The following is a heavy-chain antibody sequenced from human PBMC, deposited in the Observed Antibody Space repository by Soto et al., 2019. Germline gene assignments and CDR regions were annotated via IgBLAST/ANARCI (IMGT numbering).Heavy chain of an antibody. CDR1: GVSMKNFF. D-gene: IGHD3-10*02. CDR2: IPYSGSP. CDR3: AASEVGLISVLGT. V-gene: IGHV4-59*01. J-gene: IGHJ5*02. Sequence: PSETLAITCTFSGVSMKNFFWSWIRQPPGKGLEWIGYIPYSGSPTYTPSLKSRVSIAIDTSRNQFSLRLTSVTTADTAVYYCAASEVGLISVLGTWGQGTLVT.